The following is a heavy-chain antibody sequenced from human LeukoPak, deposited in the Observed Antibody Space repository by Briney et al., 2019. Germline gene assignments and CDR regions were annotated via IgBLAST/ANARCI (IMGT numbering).Heavy chain of an antibody. D-gene: IGHD3-10*01. Sequence: SVKVSCKASGGTFSSYAISWVRQAPGQGLEWMGGIIPIFGTANYAQKFQGRVTITADESTSTAYMELSSLRSEDTAAYYCASPGVPPHYYYYYGMDVWGQGTTVTVSS. CDR2: IIPIFGTA. CDR1: GGTFSSYA. V-gene: IGHV1-69*01. J-gene: IGHJ6*02. CDR3: ASPGVPPHYYYYYGMDV.